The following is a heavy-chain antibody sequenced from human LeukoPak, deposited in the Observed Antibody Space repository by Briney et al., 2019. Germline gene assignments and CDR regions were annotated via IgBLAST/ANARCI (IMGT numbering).Heavy chain of an antibody. V-gene: IGHV3-33*01. CDR1: GFTFSSYG. D-gene: IGHD2-15*01. Sequence: HPGRSLRLSCAASGFTFSSYGMHWVRQAPGKGLEWVAVIWYDGRNRYYADSVKGRFTISRDNSKNTLYLQMNSLRAEDTAVYYCTRLGGSSSVDHWGQGTLVTVSS. J-gene: IGHJ4*02. CDR2: IWYDGRNR. CDR3: TRLGGSSSVDH.